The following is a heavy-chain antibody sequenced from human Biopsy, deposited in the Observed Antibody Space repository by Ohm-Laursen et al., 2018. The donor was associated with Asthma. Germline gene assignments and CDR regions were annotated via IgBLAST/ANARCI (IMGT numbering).Heavy chain of an antibody. CDR3: ARDYDGDYVQRHLPLAY. J-gene: IGHJ4*02. D-gene: IGHD4-17*01. CDR1: GGTFSTFG. CDR2: IIPFYGTA. V-gene: IGHV1-69*15. Sequence: SSVNVSCKPSGGTFSTFGISWVRQAPGQGLEWMGRIIPFYGTATYAQNFQGRLTLTADESTSTAYMELSSLRSGDTAVYFCARDYDGDYVQRHLPLAYWGQGTLVTVSS.